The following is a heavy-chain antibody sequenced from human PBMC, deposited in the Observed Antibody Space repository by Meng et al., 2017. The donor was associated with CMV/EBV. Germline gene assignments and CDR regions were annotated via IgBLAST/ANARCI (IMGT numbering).Heavy chain of an antibody. CDR1: GFTFDDYA. V-gene: IGHV3-9*01. J-gene: IGHJ6*02. Sequence: SLKISCAASGFTFDDYAMHWVRQAPGKGLEWVSGISWNSGSIVYADSVKGRFTISRDNAKNSLYLQMNSLRAEDTALYYYAKDLRPYCSSTSCYYGMDVWGQGTTVTVSS. CDR3: AKDLRPYCSSTSCYYGMDV. CDR2: ISWNSGSI. D-gene: IGHD2-2*01.